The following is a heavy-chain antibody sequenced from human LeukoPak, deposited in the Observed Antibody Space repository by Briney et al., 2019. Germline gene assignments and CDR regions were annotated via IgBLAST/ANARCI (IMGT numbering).Heavy chain of an antibody. Sequence: GGSLRLSCAASGFTFSSYSMNWIRQAPGKGLEWVLSISGSSSYIYYADSVKGRFTISRDNAKNSLYLQMNSLRAEDTAVYYCAREKSSCIDYWGQGTLVTVSS. CDR3: AREKSSCIDY. J-gene: IGHJ4*02. CDR1: GFTFSSYS. D-gene: IGHD6-13*01. V-gene: IGHV3-21*01. CDR2: ISGSSSYI.